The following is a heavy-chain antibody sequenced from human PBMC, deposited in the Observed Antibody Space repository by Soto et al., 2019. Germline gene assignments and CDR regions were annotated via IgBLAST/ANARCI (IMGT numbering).Heavy chain of an antibody. V-gene: IGHV4-30-2*01. CDR3: ASEIGYCTNGVCSEGAFDY. CDR1: GGSISSGGYS. D-gene: IGHD2-8*01. CDR2: IYHSGST. Sequence: SETLSITCAVSGGSISSGGYSWSWIRQPPGKGLEWIGYIYHSGSTYYNPSLKSRVTISVDRSKNQFSLKLSSVTAADTAVYYCASEIGYCTNGVCSEGAFDYWGQGTLVTVSS. J-gene: IGHJ4*02.